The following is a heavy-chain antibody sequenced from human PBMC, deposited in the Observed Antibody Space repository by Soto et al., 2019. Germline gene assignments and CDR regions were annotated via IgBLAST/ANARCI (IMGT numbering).Heavy chain of an antibody. CDR3: AKDRRVGGFNGMDV. CDR1: GFTFTSYG. D-gene: IGHD3-16*01. V-gene: IGHV3-30*18. J-gene: IGHJ6*02. CDR2: ISYEGGNK. Sequence: QVQLVESGGGVVQPGRSLRLSCAASGFTFTSYGMHWVRQAPGKGLEWVAVISYEGGNKDYADSVKGRFTISRDNSKNTLYLQMNSMRAEDTAVYYCAKDRRVGGFNGMDVWGQGTTVTVSS.